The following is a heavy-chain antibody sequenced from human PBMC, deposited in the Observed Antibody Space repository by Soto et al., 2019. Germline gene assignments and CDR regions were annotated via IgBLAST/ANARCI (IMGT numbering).Heavy chain of an antibody. D-gene: IGHD3-3*01. CDR2: ITPIFGTA. J-gene: IGHJ4*02. V-gene: IGHV1-69*06. CDR3: ARQVTIFGVGRFDY. Sequence: ASVKVSCKASGGTFSSYAISWVRQAPGQGLEWMGGITPIFGTANYAQKFQGRVTITADKSTSTAYMELSSLRSEDTAVYYCARQVTIFGVGRFDYWGQGTLVTVSS. CDR1: GGTFSSYA.